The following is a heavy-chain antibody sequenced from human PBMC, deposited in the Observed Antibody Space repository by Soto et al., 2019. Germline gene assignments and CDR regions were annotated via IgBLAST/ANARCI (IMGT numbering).Heavy chain of an antibody. D-gene: IGHD3-10*01. CDR1: GYSFINYY. CDR3: TRTFYYVTSGFVGVLGAFDM. J-gene: IGHJ3*02. CDR2: INPGGGDT. Sequence: QVQLVQSGAEVKTSGASVKVSCKASGYSFINYYIHWVLQAPGQGLEWMGAINPGGGDTNLAQRFQGRVTMTRDMSTRTVYMEMSSLRSEDTAVYYCTRTFYYVTSGFVGVLGAFDMWGQGTKVTVSS. V-gene: IGHV1-46*01.